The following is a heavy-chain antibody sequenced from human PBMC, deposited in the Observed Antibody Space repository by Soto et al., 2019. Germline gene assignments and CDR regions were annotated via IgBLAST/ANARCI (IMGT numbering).Heavy chain of an antibody. Sequence: PSETLSLTCAVYGGSFSGYYWSWIRQPPGKGLEWIGEINHSGSTNYNPSLKSRVTISVDTSKNQFSLKLSSVTAADTAVYYCARAMSIAACFDYWGQGTLVTVSS. CDR1: GGSFSGYY. D-gene: IGHD6-6*01. J-gene: IGHJ4*02. CDR2: INHSGST. CDR3: ARAMSIAACFDY. V-gene: IGHV4-34*01.